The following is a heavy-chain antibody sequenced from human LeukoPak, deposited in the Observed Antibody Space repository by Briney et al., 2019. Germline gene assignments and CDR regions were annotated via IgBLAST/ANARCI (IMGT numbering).Heavy chain of an antibody. V-gene: IGHV1-69*13. D-gene: IGHD3-22*01. CDR1: GGTFSSYA. J-gene: IGHJ4*02. Sequence: ASVKVSCKASGGTFSSYAISWVRQAPGQGLEWMGGIIPIFGTANYAQKFQGRVTITADESTSTVHMELRSLRSDDTAVYYCARDGHRMYYYGSSDYRFDYWGQGTLVTVSS. CDR2: IIPIFGTA. CDR3: ARDGHRMYYYGSSDYRFDY.